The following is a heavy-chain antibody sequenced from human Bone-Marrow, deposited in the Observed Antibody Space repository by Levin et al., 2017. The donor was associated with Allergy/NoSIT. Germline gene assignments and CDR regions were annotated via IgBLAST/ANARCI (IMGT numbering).Heavy chain of an antibody. Sequence: SETLSLTCAVDGGSFRGYYWNWIRQPPGKGLEWIGEIIHSGSTNYNPSLQSRVTISVDTSKNQFSLKVTSVTAADMGVYYCVRGVQYQLQLFQYNYYMDVWGKGTTVTVSS. CDR1: GGSFRGYY. CDR2: IIHSGST. J-gene: IGHJ6*03. D-gene: IGHD2-2*01. CDR3: VRGVQYQLQLFQYNYYMDV. V-gene: IGHV4-34*01.